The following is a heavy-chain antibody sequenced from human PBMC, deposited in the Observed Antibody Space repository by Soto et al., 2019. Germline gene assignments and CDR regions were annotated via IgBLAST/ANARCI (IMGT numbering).Heavy chain of an antibody. CDR3: ARNPDYNGSGSYFDL. CDR1: GYTFTNYG. Sequence: QVQLVQSGAEVKKPGASVKVSCKASGYTFTNYGISWAREATGQGLEWMGWISANNGQTNYSQNVQGRVTMTTDTSTTTAYMELRSLRSDYTAIYYCARNPDYNGSGSYFDLWGRGTLITVSS. J-gene: IGHJ2*01. CDR2: ISANNGQT. D-gene: IGHD3-10*01. V-gene: IGHV1-18*01.